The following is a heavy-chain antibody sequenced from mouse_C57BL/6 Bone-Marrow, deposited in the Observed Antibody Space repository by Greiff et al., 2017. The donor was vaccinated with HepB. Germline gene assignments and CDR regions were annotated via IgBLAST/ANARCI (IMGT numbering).Heavy chain of an antibody. CDR2: IEPSDSDT. CDR1: GYTFTSYW. Sequence: QVQLQQPGAELVKPGASVKLSCKASGYTFTSYWMQWVKQRPGQGLEWIGEIEPSDSDTNYNQKFKGKATLTVDTSSSTAYMQLSSLTSEDAAVYSCAREDDDDWFAYWGRGTGVTVSA. J-gene: IGHJ3*01. D-gene: IGHD2-4*01. V-gene: IGHV1-50*01. CDR3: AREDDDDWFAY.